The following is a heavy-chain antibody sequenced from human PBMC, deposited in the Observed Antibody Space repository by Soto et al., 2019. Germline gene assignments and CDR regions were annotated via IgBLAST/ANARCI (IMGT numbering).Heavy chain of an antibody. V-gene: IGHV4-59*01. J-gene: IGHJ6*02. CDR2: IYYSGST. D-gene: IGHD5-18*01. CDR1: GGSISSYY. Sequence: QVQLQESGPGLVKPSETLSLTCTVSGGSISSYYWSWIRQPPGKGLEWIGYIYYSGSTNYNPSLKSRVTISVDTSKNQFSLKLSSVTAADTAVYYCAREGYSQTEGGHEMRDYYYYYGMDVWGQGTTVTVSS. CDR3: AREGYSQTEGGHEMRDYYYYYGMDV.